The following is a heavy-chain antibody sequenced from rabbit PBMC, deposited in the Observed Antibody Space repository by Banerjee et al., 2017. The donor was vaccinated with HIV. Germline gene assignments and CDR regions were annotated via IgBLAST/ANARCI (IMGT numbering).Heavy chain of an antibody. Sequence: QEQLEESGGDLVKPEGSLTLTCTASGFSFSSGYYMCWVRQAPGKGLEWIACISAGSSGSTGYASWAKGRFTISKASSTTVTLQMTSLTAADTATYFCARWGSGWNLNLWGQGTLVTVS. CDR2: ISAGSSGST. D-gene: IGHD1-1*01. CDR3: ARWGSGWNLNL. J-gene: IGHJ4*01. V-gene: IGHV1S45*01. CDR1: GFSFSSGYY.